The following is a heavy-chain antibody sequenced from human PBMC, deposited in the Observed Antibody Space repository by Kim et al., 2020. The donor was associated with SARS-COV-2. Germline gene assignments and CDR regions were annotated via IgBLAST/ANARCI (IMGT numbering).Heavy chain of an antibody. V-gene: IGHV1-3*01. J-gene: IGHJ5*02. CDR1: GYSFSRYA. Sequence: ASVKVSCKASGYSFSRYAIHWMRQAPGQRLEWMGWIDAGAGNTKYSQRFQVRVTITRDTSASTVYMEMSSLTSEDTAIYYCARGWSATGIDPWGQGTLVTVSS. D-gene: IGHD2-15*01. CDR3: ARGWSATGIDP. CDR2: IDAGAGNT.